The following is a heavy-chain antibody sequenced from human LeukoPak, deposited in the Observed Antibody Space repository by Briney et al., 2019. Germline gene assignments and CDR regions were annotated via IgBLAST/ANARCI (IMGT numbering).Heavy chain of an antibody. CDR3: ARRAGGYSHPYDY. CDR2: TSSSDAGT. V-gene: IGHV3-23*01. Sequence: GGSLRLSCAASGFTFSSYGIHWVRQAPGKGLEWVSATSSSDAGTYYAESVRGRFTISRDNSKNTLYLQMNSLRAEDTAVYYCARRAGGYSHPYDYWGQGTLVTVSS. CDR1: GFTFSSYG. D-gene: IGHD4-23*01. J-gene: IGHJ4*02.